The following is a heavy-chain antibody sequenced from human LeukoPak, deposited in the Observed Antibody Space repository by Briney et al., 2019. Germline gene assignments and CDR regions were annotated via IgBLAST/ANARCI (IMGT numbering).Heavy chain of an antibody. D-gene: IGHD3-10*01. CDR3: AGSMVRGVIPYY. Sequence: GGSLRLSCAASGFTFSSYAMSWVRQAPGKGLEWVSAISGSGGSTYYADSVKGRFTISRDNAKNSLYLQMNSLRAEDTAVYYCAGSMVRGVIPYYWGQGTLVTVSS. CDR2: ISGSGGST. J-gene: IGHJ4*02. CDR1: GFTFSSYA. V-gene: IGHV3-23*01.